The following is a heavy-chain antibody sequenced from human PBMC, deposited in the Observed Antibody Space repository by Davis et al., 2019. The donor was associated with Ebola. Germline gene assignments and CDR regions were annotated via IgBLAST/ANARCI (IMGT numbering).Heavy chain of an antibody. D-gene: IGHD4-17*01. J-gene: IGHJ5*02. CDR3: VRGTSTVKTAKGWFDP. CDR2: ISYDGSNK. Sequence: GESLKISCAASGFTFSSYAMHWVRQAPGKGLEWVAVISYDGSNKYYADSVKGRFTISRDNAENSLYLQMNSLRAEDTAVYYCVRGTSTVKTAKGWFDPWGQGTLVTVSS. CDR1: GFTFSSYA. V-gene: IGHV3-30-3*01.